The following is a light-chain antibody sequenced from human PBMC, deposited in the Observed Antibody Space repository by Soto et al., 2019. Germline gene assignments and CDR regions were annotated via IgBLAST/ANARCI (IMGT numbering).Light chain of an antibody. CDR2: AAS. V-gene: IGKV1-39*01. Sequence: DIQMTQSPSSLSASVGDRVSISCRASQGIRTYLNWFHQSPGNAPKLLIYAASTLHSGVPSRFSGNASGTDFTLTISSLHPEDFGTYHCQQSYGFPLTFGQGTKVDIK. J-gene: IGKJ1*01. CDR3: QQSYGFPLT. CDR1: QGIRTY.